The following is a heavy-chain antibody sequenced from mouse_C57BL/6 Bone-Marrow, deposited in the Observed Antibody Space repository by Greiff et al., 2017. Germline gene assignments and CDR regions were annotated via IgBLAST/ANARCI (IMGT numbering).Heavy chain of an antibody. CDR2: IDPENGGT. CDR3: TSYGSFDY. Sequence: VQLQQPGAELVRPGASVKLSCTASGYNINDDYMHWVKQRPEQGLEWIGWIDPENGGTDYASKFQGKATLTADTSSNTAYLQLSSLTSEDTAVCYCTSYGSFDYWGQGTTLTVSS. J-gene: IGHJ2*01. V-gene: IGHV14-4*01. CDR1: GYNINDDY. D-gene: IGHD1-1*01.